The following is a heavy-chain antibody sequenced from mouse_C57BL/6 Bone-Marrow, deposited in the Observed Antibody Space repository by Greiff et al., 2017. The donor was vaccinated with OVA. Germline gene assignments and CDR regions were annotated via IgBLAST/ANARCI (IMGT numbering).Heavy chain of an antibody. CDR1: GFSLTSYG. V-gene: IGHV2-2*01. D-gene: IGHD1-1*01. J-gene: IGHJ1*03. CDR3: ARNYYGSSPYWYFDV. Sequence: VQLQQSGPGLVQPSQRLSITCTVSGFSLTSYGVHWVRQSPGKGLEWLGVIWSGGSTDYNAAFISRLGICKATPKSQVFLKINRLQADDTAIYYCARNYYGSSPYWYFDVWGTGTTITVSS. CDR2: IWSGGST.